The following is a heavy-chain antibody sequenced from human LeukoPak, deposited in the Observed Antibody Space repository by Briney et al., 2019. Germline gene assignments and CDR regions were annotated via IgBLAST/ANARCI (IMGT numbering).Heavy chain of an antibody. D-gene: IGHD3-16*01. CDR1: GFTFSSYG. Sequence: RPGGSLRLSCAASGFTFSSYGMHWVRQAPGKGLEWVAVISYDGSNKYYADSVKGRFTISRDNSKNTLYLQMNSLRAEDTAVYYCAREVWGTYDYWGQGTLVTVSS. J-gene: IGHJ4*02. CDR2: ISYDGSNK. V-gene: IGHV3-30*03. CDR3: AREVWGTYDY.